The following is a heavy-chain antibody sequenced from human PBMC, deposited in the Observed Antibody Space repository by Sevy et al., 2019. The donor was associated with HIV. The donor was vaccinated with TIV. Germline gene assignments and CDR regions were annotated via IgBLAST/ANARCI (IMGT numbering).Heavy chain of an antibody. CDR1: GGSISSGSYY. CDR3: ARESGITAAGPFDY. CDR2: IYTSGSI. D-gene: IGHD6-13*01. J-gene: IGHJ4*02. Sequence: SETLPLTCTVSGGSISSGSYYWTWIRQPAGKGLEWIGRIYTSGSITYNPSLKSRVTVSVDTSKRQFSLKLSSVTAADAAVYYCARESGITAAGPFDYWGQGTLVTVSS. V-gene: IGHV4-61*02.